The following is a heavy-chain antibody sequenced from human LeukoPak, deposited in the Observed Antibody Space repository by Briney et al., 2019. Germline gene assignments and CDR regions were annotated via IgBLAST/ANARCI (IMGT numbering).Heavy chain of an antibody. CDR3: AREGSSGYYYLYYFDY. CDR1: GYTFTSSD. J-gene: IGHJ4*02. Sequence: ASVKVSCKASGYTFTSSDIHWVRQATGQGLEWMGIINPSGGSTSYAQKLQGRVTTTRDTSTSTVYMELSSLRSEDTAVYYCAREGSSGYYYLYYFDYWGQGTLVTVSS. D-gene: IGHD3-22*01. CDR2: INPSGGST. V-gene: IGHV1-46*01.